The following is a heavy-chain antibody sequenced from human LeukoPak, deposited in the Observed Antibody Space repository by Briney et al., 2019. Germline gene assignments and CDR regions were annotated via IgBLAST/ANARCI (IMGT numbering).Heavy chain of an antibody. J-gene: IGHJ4*02. Sequence: SETLSLTCTVSGASISNYYWSWIRQTPEKGLEWMGHIHSSGGSSYYPSLKSRLTLSIDTSRNQLSLKLPSVTAADTAIYFCARLGSYHDFWGQGALVTVSS. CDR1: GASISNYY. CDR3: ARLGSYHDF. CDR2: IHSSGGS. D-gene: IGHD1-26*01. V-gene: IGHV4-4*09.